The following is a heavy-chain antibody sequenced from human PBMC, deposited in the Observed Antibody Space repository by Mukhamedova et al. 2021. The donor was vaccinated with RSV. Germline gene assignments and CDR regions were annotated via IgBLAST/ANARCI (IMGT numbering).Heavy chain of an antibody. CDR3: AKGRQWLIDY. CDR2: INRDGGNT. J-gene: IGHJ4*02. Sequence: VRQAPGKGLEWVSLINRDGGNTYYADSVRGRFTISRDNSKNSLYLRMNSLRTEDTALYYCAKGRQWLIDYWGQGTLVTVSS. D-gene: IGHD6-19*01. V-gene: IGHV3-43*02.